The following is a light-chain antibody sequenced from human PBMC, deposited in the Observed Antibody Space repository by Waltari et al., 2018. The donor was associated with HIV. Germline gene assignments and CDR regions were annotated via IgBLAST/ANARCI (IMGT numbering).Light chain of an antibody. CDR1: SGSVSTSYY. Sequence: QTVVTQEPSFSVSPGGTVTLTCGLSSGSVSTSYYPSWYQQTPGQAPRTLIYSTNTRSSGVPDRFSGSILGNKAALTITGAHADDESDYYCVLYMGSGICVFGGGTKLTVL. CDR2: STN. V-gene: IGLV8-61*01. CDR3: VLYMGSGICV. J-gene: IGLJ2*01.